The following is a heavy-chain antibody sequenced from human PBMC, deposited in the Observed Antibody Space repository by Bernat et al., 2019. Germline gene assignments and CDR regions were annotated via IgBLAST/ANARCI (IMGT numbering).Heavy chain of an antibody. J-gene: IGHJ2*01. CDR2: MNPNSGNT. CDR1: GYTFTSYD. CDR3: ARVVVVAATSWYFDL. D-gene: IGHD2-15*01. V-gene: IGHV1-8*01. Sequence: QVQLVQSGAEVKKPGASVKVSCKASGYTFTSYDINWVRQATGQGPEWMGWMNPNSGNTAYAQKFQGRVTMTRNTSISTAYMELSSLRSEDTAVYYCARVVVVAATSWYFDLWGRGTLVTVSS.